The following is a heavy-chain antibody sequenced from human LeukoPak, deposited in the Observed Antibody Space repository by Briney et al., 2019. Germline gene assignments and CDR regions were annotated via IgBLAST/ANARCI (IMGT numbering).Heavy chain of an antibody. CDR3: ARMCWYQQGGDY. D-gene: IGHD2-2*01. CDR1: GFSFSSYD. V-gene: IGHV3-23*01. CDR2: INGRGDNT. Sequence: PGGSLRLSCAASGFSFSSYDMSWVRQSPEKGLEWVSGINGRGDNTYYADSVKGRFTISRDNSKNTLYLQMNSLRAEDTAIYFCARMCWYQQGGDYWGQGALVTVSS. J-gene: IGHJ4*02.